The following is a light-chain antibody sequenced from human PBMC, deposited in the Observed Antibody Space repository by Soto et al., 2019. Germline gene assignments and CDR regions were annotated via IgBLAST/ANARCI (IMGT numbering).Light chain of an antibody. CDR3: PQYGRSPRVLFT. V-gene: IGKV3-20*01. CDR2: AAS. CDR1: QSVYSNY. Sequence: EIVLTQSPGTLSLSPGERATLSCTASQSVYSNYLAWYQRKPGQAPRLLIYAASRRATGIPDRFSGSGSGTDYTLTISRLEPEDSAVYYCPQYGRSPRVLFTFGPGTKVEIK. J-gene: IGKJ3*01.